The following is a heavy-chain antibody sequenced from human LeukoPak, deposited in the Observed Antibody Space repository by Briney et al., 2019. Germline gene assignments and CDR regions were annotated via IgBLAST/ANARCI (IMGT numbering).Heavy chain of an antibody. Sequence: GGPLRLSCAASGFTFSSYSMNWVRQAPGKGLEWVANIKQDGSEKYYVDSVKGRFTISRDNAKNTLYLQMNSLRAEDTAVYYCARAAGTVTTRGNWFDPWGQGTLVTVSS. D-gene: IGHD4-17*01. CDR3: ARAAGTVTTRGNWFDP. J-gene: IGHJ5*02. V-gene: IGHV3-7*01. CDR2: IKQDGSEK. CDR1: GFTFSSYS.